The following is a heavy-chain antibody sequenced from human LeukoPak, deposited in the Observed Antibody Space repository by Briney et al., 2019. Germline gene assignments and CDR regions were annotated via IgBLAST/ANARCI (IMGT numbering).Heavy chain of an antibody. V-gene: IGHV3-21*01. CDR1: GFTFSSYS. J-gene: IGHJ4*02. CDR2: ISSSSSYI. D-gene: IGHD1-26*01. Sequence: GGSLRLSCAASGFTFSSYSMNWVRQAPGKGLEWVSSISSSSSYIYYADSVKGRFTISRDNAKNSLYLQMNSLRAEDTAVYYCARAFLEWELREPYDYWGQGTLVTVSS. CDR3: ARAFLEWELREPYDY.